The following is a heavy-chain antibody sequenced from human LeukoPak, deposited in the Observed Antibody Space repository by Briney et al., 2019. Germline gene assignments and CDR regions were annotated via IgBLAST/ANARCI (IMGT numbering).Heavy chain of an antibody. Sequence: ASEKVSCKVSGYTLTGLSMNWVRQAPGKGLEWMGGFDPEDGETIYAQKFQGRVTMTEDTSTDTAYMELSSLRSEDTAVYYCATSYYYDSSDYYRIDYWGQGTLVTVSS. V-gene: IGHV1-24*01. CDR2: FDPEDGET. CDR1: GYTLTGLS. CDR3: ATSYYYDSSDYYRIDY. J-gene: IGHJ4*02. D-gene: IGHD3-22*01.